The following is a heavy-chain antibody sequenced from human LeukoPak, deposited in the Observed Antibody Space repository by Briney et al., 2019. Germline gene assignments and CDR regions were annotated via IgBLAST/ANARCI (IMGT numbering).Heavy chain of an antibody. CDR2: IIPILGIA. CDR1: GGTFSSYV. V-gene: IGHV1-69*04. J-gene: IGHJ6*02. CDR3: ARDRGITMVRASFYYYGMDV. D-gene: IGHD3-10*01. Sequence: SVKVSCKATGGTFSSYVISWVRQAPGQGLEWMGRIIPILGIANYAQKFQGRVTITADKSTSTAYMELSSLRSEDTAVYYCARDRGITMVRASFYYYGMDVWGQGTTVTVSS.